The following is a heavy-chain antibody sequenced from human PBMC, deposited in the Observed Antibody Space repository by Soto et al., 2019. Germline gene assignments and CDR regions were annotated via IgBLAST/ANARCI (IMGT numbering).Heavy chain of an antibody. CDR3: ARSPSTSSWYSYYYYSYGIDV. V-gene: IGHV1-69*12. J-gene: IGHJ6*02. Sequence: QVQLVQSGAEVKKPGSSVKVSCKASGGTFSSYAISWVRQAPGQGLEWMGGIIPIFGTANYAQKFQGRVTITADEPTSTAYMALSSLRSADTAVYYCARSPSTSSWYSYYYYSYGIDVWGQGTTVTVSS. CDR2: IIPIFGTA. CDR1: GGTFSSYA. D-gene: IGHD6-13*01.